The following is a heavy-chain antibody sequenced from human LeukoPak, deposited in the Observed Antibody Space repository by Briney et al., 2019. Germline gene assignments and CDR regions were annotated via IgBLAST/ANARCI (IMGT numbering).Heavy chain of an antibody. CDR1: GFTFSSYA. D-gene: IGHD6-19*01. V-gene: IGHV3-30-3*01. J-gene: IGHJ4*02. Sequence: GGSLRLSSAASGFTFSSYAMHWVRQAPGKGLEWVAVISYDGSNKYYADSVKGRFTISRDNSKNTLYLQMNSLRAEDTAVYYCARSLGGSSGWSGFDYWGQGTLVTVSS. CDR2: ISYDGSNK. CDR3: ARSLGGSSGWSGFDY.